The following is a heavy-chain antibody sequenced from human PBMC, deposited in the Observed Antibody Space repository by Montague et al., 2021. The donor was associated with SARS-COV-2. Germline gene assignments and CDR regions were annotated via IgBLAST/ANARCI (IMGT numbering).Heavy chain of an antibody. Sequence: SETLSLTCIVSGSSVRSYYWSWIRQHPGKGLEWIGYIYDSGSTNYNPSLKSRVTVSVDTSKNQFSLKLSSVTAADTAVYYCAREHTVTTFGGPYYIDSWGQGTLVTVSA. J-gene: IGHJ4*02. V-gene: IGHV4-59*02. D-gene: IGHD4-17*01. CDR3: AREHTVTTFGGPYYIDS. CDR1: GSSVRSYY. CDR2: IYDSGST.